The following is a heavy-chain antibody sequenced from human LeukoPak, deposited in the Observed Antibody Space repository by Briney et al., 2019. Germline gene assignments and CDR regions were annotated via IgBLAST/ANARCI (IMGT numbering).Heavy chain of an antibody. CDR1: GFTFSSYG. CDR3: AKATAIFGVVIYNAFDI. J-gene: IGHJ3*02. V-gene: IGHV3-30*02. D-gene: IGHD3-3*01. Sequence: PGGSLRLXCAASGFTFSSYGMHWVRQAPDKGLEWVAFIRYDGSNKYYADSVKGRFTISRDNSKNTLYLQMNSLRAEDTAVYYCAKATAIFGVVIYNAFDIWGQGTMVTVSS. CDR2: IRYDGSNK.